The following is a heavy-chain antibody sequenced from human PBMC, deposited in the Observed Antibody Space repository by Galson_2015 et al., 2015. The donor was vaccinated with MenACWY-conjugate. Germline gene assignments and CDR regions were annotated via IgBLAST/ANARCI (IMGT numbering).Heavy chain of an antibody. V-gene: IGHV1-46*01. CDR1: GYTFTTYY. CDR3: VREYRGGSFDY. D-gene: IGHD1-26*01. Sequence: SVKVSCKASGYTFTTYYMHWVRQAPGQGLEWMGIMRPSGDDGTTYAQKFQGRVTMTRDTSTSTVYMDLSSLRSEDTAVYYCVREYRGGSFDYWGQGTLVTVSS. CDR2: MRPSGDDGT. J-gene: IGHJ4*02.